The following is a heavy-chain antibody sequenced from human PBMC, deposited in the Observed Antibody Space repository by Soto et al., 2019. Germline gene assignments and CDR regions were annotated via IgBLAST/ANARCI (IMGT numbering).Heavy chain of an antibody. CDR3: ARDHGGGLNYYYGMDV. CDR2: INPNSGGT. CDR1: GYTYTGNY. V-gene: IGHV1-2*04. Sequence: TSVKVTCKDSGYTYTGNYRHWVRQAPGQGLEWMGWINPNSGGTNYAQKFQGWVTMTRDTSISTAYMELSRLRSDDTAVYYCARDHGGGLNYYYGMDVWGQGTTVTVSS. D-gene: IGHD1-26*01. J-gene: IGHJ6*02.